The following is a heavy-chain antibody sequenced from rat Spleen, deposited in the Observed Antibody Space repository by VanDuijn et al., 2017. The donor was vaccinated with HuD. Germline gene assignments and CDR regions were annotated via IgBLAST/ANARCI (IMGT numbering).Heavy chain of an antibody. J-gene: IGHJ2*01. CDR2: TSSGGDKT. V-gene: IGHV5-25*01. D-gene: IGHD1-11*01. Sequence: EVQLVESGGGLVQPGRSLKLSCAASGFNFSSFPMAWVRQAPKKGLEWVASTSSGGDKTYYPDSVRGRFTFSRDNAKSTLYLQMDSLRSEDTATYYCARHRNYGGIPFDYWGQGVMVTVSS. CDR1: GFNFSSFP. CDR3: ARHRNYGGIPFDY.